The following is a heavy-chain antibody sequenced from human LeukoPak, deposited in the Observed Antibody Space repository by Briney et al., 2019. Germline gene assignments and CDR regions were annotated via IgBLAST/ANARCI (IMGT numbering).Heavy chain of an antibody. CDR1: GYTFTSYY. J-gene: IGHJ6*03. CDR2: INPSGGST. Sequence: ASVKVSCKASGYTFTSYYMHWVRQAPGQGLEWMGIINPSGGSTNYAQKFQGRVTMTRDTSISTAYMELTRLRSDDTAVYYCARGGLRVMVYRLYYMDVWGKGTTVTVSS. V-gene: IGHV1-46*01. D-gene: IGHD2-8*01. CDR3: ARGGLRVMVYRLYYMDV.